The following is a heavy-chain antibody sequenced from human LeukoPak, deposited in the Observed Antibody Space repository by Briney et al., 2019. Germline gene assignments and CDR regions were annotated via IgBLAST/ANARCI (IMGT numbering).Heavy chain of an antibody. Sequence: SVKVSCKASGGTFSSYAISWVRQAPGQGLEWMGRIIPILGIANYAQKFQGRVTMTTDTSTSTAYMELRSLRSDDTAVYYCARDQDYDTNNYSYYGGTDYWGQGTLVTVSS. V-gene: IGHV1-69*04. D-gene: IGHD3-22*01. J-gene: IGHJ4*02. CDR3: ARDQDYDTNNYSYYGGTDY. CDR1: GGTFSSYA. CDR2: IIPILGIA.